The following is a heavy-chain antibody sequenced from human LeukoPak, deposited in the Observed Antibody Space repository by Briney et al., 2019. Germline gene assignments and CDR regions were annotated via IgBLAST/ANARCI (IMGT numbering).Heavy chain of an antibody. CDR2: ISWNSGSI. Sequence: SLRLSCAASGFTFDDYAMHWVRQAPGKGLEWVSGISWNSGSIGYADSVKGRFTISRDNAKNSLYLQMNSLRAEDTALYYCAKERYSSTDYFDYWGQGTLVTVSS. V-gene: IGHV3-9*01. CDR1: GFTFDDYA. CDR3: AKERYSSTDYFDY. D-gene: IGHD6-13*01. J-gene: IGHJ4*02.